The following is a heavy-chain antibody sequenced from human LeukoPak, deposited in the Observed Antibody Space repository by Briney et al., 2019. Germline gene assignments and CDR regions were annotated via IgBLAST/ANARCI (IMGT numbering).Heavy chain of an antibody. CDR1: GSTFDDYA. CDR3: ARASPYQLLWSRPYFDY. D-gene: IGHD2-2*01. J-gene: IGHJ4*02. Sequence: PGRSLRLSCAASGSTFDDYAMSWVRQAPGKGLEWVSGINWNGGSTGYADSVKGRFTISRDNAKNSLYLQMNSLRAEDTALYYCARASPYQLLWSRPYFDYWGQGTLVTVSS. CDR2: INWNGGST. V-gene: IGHV3-20*04.